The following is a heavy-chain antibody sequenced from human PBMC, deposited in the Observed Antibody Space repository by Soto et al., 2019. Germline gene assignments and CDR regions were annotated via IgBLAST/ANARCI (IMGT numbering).Heavy chain of an antibody. CDR3: ARGKYDILTGYYMDV. CDR1: GFTFSSYD. D-gene: IGHD3-9*01. CDR2: IGTAGDT. Sequence: GGSLRLSCAASGFTFSSYDMHWVRQATGKGLEWVSAIGTAGDTYYPGSVKGRFTISRENATNSLYLQMNSLRAGDTAVYYCARGKYDILTGYYMDVWGKGTTVTVSS. V-gene: IGHV3-13*01. J-gene: IGHJ6*03.